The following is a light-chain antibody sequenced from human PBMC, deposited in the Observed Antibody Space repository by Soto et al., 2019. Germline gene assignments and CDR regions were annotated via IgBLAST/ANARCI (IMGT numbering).Light chain of an antibody. J-gene: IGKJ1*01. CDR2: DAS. V-gene: IGKV1-5*01. CDR1: QSLGIW. CDR3: QEYNSYSGT. Sequence: DIQMTQSPSTLSASVGDRVTITCRASQSLGIWLAWHQQKPGKAPKLLIYDASTLKSGVPSRFSGSGYGTKFTPTISSLQPDDFATYYCQEYNSYSGTFGQGTKVDLK.